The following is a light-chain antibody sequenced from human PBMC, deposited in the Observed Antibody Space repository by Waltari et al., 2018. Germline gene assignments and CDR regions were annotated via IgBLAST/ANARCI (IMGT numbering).Light chain of an antibody. CDR3: QSTDSSGIL. CDR1: ALPRQF. V-gene: IGLV3-25*03. Sequence: SYELTQSPSMSVSPGQTARITCSADALPRQFAYWYQQKPGQAPVMVIYKDREWPSGIPERFSGSKSGTTATLTISGVQAEHEADYYCQSTDSSGILFGGGTKLAVL. CDR2: KDR. J-gene: IGLJ3*02.